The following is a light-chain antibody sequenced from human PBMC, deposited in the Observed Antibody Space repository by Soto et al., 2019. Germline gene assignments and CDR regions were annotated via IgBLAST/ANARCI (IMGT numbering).Light chain of an antibody. CDR1: SGSVSTSNY. CDR3: VLYMGGGISI. Sequence: QTVVTQEPSFSVSPGGTVTLTCGLRSGSVSTSNYPSWYQQTPGQAPRTLTYSTNTRSSGVPDRFSGSILGNKAALTITGAQADDESDYYCVLYMGGGISIFGGGTKLTVL. CDR2: STN. V-gene: IGLV8-61*01. J-gene: IGLJ2*01.